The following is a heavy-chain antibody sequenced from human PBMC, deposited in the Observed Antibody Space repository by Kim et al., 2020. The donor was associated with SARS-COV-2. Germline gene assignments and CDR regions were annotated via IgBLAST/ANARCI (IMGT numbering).Heavy chain of an antibody. J-gene: IGHJ4*02. CDR1: GFSVSNNY. CDR2: LYSGGTT. V-gene: IGHV3-66*01. D-gene: IGHD3-22*01. Sequence: GGSLRLSCAASGFSVSNNYMNWFRQAPGKGLEWVSILYSGGTTYYAASVKVRFTISRDNSKNTLFLQMNSLRAEDTAIYYCARRGYYDGSLYRYYFDYWGQGILVTVSS. CDR3: ARRGYYDGSLYRYYFDY.